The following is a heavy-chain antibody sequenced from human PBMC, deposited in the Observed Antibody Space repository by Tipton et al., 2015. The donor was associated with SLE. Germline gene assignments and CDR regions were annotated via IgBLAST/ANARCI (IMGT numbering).Heavy chain of an antibody. CDR2: INHGGSN. CDR3: ARGPTGEAGYFDL. V-gene: IGHV4-34*01. J-gene: IGHJ2*01. D-gene: IGHD7-27*01. CDR1: GGSFSDYY. Sequence: TLSLTCAVYGGSFSDYYWTWIRQPPGKGLEWIGEINHGGSNNYNPSLKSRVTISIDTSKSQFSLKLSSVTAADTAVYYCARGPTGEAGYFDLWGRGTLVTVSS.